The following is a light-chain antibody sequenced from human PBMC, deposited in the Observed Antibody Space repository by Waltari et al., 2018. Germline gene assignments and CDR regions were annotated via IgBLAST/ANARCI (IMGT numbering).Light chain of an antibody. CDR2: KAS. CDR1: QISSSW. CDR3: QQYSNYPYT. V-gene: IGKV1-5*03. J-gene: IGKJ2*01. Sequence: DIQMTQSPSTLSASVGDTVTITCRASQISSSWLAWYQQKPGKAPKLLIHKASTLESGVPSRFSGSGSGTEFTLTIDSLLPDDFATYYCQQYSNYPYTFGQGTKLEI.